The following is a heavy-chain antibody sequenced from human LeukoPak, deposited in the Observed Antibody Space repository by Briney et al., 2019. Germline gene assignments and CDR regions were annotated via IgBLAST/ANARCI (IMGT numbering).Heavy chain of an antibody. V-gene: IGHV3-30*04. CDR2: ISYDGSNK. D-gene: IGHD4-23*01. CDR3: AEPYGGNLKDDY. CDR1: GFAFSNYA. J-gene: IGHJ4*02. Sequence: PGGSLRLSCAASGFAFSNYAMNWVRQAPGKGLEWVAVISYDGSNKYYADSVKGRFTISRDNSKNTLYLQMNSLRAEDTAVYYCAEPYGGNLKDDYWGQGTLVTVPS.